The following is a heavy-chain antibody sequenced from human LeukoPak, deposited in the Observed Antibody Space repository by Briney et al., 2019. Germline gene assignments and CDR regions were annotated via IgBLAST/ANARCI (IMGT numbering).Heavy chain of an antibody. CDR3: ARDYWRPVAGTLSHGDY. D-gene: IGHD2-15*01. V-gene: IGHV1-18*04. J-gene: IGHJ4*02. Sequence: ASVKVSCKASGYTFSSYGISWVRQAPGQGLEWMGWISAYNGNTNYAQKLQDRVTMTTDTSTSTAYMELRSLRSDDTAVYYCARDYWRPVAGTLSHGDYWGQGTLVTVSS. CDR1: GYTFSSYG. CDR2: ISAYNGNT.